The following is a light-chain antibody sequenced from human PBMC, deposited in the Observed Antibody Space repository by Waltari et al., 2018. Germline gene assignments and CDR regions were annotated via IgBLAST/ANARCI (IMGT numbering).Light chain of an antibody. CDR2: DAS. V-gene: IGKV1D-16*01. J-gene: IGKJ4*01. Sequence: IQMTQSPSSLSASVGDIVTITCRASQNISRWLAWYQQKPEKAPKSLIYDASKLQTGVPSRFSGSGSVTHFTLTISNLQPEDFATYYCQHYSIYPISFGGGTKVE. CDR1: QNISRW. CDR3: QHYSIYPIS.